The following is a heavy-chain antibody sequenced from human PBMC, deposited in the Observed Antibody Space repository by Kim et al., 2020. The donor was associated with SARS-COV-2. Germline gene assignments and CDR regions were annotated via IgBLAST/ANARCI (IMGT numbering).Heavy chain of an antibody. CDR2: IKPDGSEK. J-gene: IGHJ4*02. CDR1: GFTFSNYW. Sequence: GGSLRLSCAASGFTFSNYWMSWVRQAPGKGLEWVANIKPDGSEKYYVDSVKGRFTISRDNAKNSLYLQTHSLGAEDTAVYYCARTFYYERNGYYRHFDYWGQGTLVTVSS. D-gene: IGHD3-22*01. V-gene: IGHV3-7*01. CDR3: ARTFYYERNGYYRHFDY.